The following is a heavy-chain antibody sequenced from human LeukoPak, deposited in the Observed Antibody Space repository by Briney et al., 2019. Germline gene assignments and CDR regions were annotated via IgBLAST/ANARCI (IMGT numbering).Heavy chain of an antibody. Sequence: ASVKVSCKASGYTFTKYDISWVRQAPGQGLEWMGWISTYNGNTNHAQKLQGRVTMTTDTSTSTAYMELRSLRSDDTAVYYCARDGWFGDLDAFEIWGQGTMVIVSS. CDR3: ARDGWFGDLDAFEI. D-gene: IGHD3-10*01. CDR2: ISTYNGNT. J-gene: IGHJ3*02. CDR1: GYTFTKYD. V-gene: IGHV1-18*01.